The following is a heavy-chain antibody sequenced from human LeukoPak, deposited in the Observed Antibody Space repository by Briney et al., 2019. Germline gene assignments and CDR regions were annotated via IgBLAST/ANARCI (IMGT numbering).Heavy chain of an antibody. J-gene: IGHJ5*02. V-gene: IGHV1-69*06. Sequence: GASVKVSCKASGGTFSSYAISWVRQAPGQGLEWMGGIIPIFGTANYAQKFQGRVTITADKSTSTAYMELSSLRSEDTAVYYCARTAARRQNWFDPWGQGTLVTVSS. CDR1: GGTFSSYA. CDR3: ARTAARRQNWFDP. CDR2: IIPIFGTA. D-gene: IGHD6-6*01.